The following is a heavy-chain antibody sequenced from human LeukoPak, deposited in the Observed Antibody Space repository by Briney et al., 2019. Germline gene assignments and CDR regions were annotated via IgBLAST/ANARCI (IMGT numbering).Heavy chain of an antibody. Sequence: ASVKVSXKASGYTFTSYDINWVRQATGQGLEWMGWMNPNSGNTGYAQKFQGRVTMTRNTSISTAYMELSSLRSEDTAVYYCARGPDVDTAMVIWWPSYYYYMDVWGKGTTVTVSS. V-gene: IGHV1-8*01. CDR3: ARGPDVDTAMVIWWPSYYYYMDV. CDR1: GYTFTSYD. J-gene: IGHJ6*03. CDR2: MNPNSGNT. D-gene: IGHD5-18*01.